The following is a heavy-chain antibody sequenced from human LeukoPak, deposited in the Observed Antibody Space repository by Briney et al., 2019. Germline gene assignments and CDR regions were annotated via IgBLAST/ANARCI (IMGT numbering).Heavy chain of an antibody. CDR3: ARGGYHAYYLDY. D-gene: IGHD5-18*01. Sequence: GGSLRLSCEASGFTFGHFAMHWVRQAPGKGLEWIAFISYDGDSTYYADSVYGRFTVSRDNSKNTLYLQMNSLRAEDTAVYCCARGGYHAYYLDYWGQGSLVTVSS. CDR1: GFTFGHFA. V-gene: IGHV3-30*04. J-gene: IGHJ4*02. CDR2: ISYDGDST.